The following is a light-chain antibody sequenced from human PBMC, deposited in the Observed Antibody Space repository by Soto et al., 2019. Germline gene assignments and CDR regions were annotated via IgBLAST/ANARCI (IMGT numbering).Light chain of an antibody. CDR1: QSVSTR. Sequence: DIQMNKSPSSLSASVGDRVTIICRASQSVSTRLAWYQQKPGKAPKVLIYDASSWAGGVPSRFTGSGSGTEFTLTINSLQPDDFATYYCQQYNSYPWTFGQGAKVDIK. CDR3: QQYNSYPWT. V-gene: IGKV1-5*02. J-gene: IGKJ1*01. CDR2: DAS.